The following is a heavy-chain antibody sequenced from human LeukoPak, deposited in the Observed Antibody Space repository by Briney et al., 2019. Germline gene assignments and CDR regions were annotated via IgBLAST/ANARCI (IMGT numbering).Heavy chain of an antibody. CDR1: TSTGLVW. Sequence: GGSLRLSCAASTSTGLVWMDWVRKATGKGLVWVARIKSDVNSATFADSVMGRFTISRDDAKNTLYLLMNSLGDEDTAVYYCGVLPPGYWGQGTQVTVS. CDR3: GVLPPGY. D-gene: IGHD2-8*02. CDR2: IKSDVNSA. J-gene: IGHJ4*02. V-gene: IGHV3-74*01.